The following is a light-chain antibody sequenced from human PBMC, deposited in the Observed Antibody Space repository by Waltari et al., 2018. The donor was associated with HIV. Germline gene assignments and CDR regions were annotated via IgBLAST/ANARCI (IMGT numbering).Light chain of an antibody. Sequence: QSALTQPPSASGSPGQSVTPSCTGTSSDVGGYNSVSWHQQHPGKAPKLMIYTGIKRPSGVPDRFSGSKSGNTASLTVSGLQPEDEADYYCSSHAGSKVVFGGGTRLTVL. CDR1: SSDVGGYNS. J-gene: IGLJ2*01. CDR3: SSHAGSKVV. V-gene: IGLV2-8*01. CDR2: TGI.